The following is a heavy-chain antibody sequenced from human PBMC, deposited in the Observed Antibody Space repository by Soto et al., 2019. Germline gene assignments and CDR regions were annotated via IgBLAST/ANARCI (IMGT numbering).Heavy chain of an antibody. CDR2: INSDGSST. D-gene: IGHD3-22*01. Sequence: EVQLVESGGGLVQPGGSLRLSCAASGFTFSSDWMHWVRQAPGKGLVWVSRINSDGSSTSYADSVKGRCTISSDNAKNTVYLQMNSLRAEDTAVYYCARAGAYYYDSSGYSWGQGTLVTVSS. CDR1: GFTFSSDW. CDR3: ARAGAYYYDSSGYS. V-gene: IGHV3-74*01. J-gene: IGHJ5*02.